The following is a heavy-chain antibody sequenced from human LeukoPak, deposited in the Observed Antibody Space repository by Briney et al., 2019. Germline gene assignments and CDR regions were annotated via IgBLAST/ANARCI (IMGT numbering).Heavy chain of an antibody. CDR2: ISWNSGSI. J-gene: IGHJ6*02. V-gene: IGHV3-9*01. D-gene: IGHD3-22*01. Sequence: GGSLRLSCAASGFTFDDYAMHWVRQAPGKGLEWVSGISWNSGSIGYADSVKGRFTISRDNAKDSLYLQMNSLRAEDTALYYCAKDLGTDSSGYYPDYYYGMDVWGQGTTVTVSS. CDR3: AKDLGTDSSGYYPDYYYGMDV. CDR1: GFTFDDYA.